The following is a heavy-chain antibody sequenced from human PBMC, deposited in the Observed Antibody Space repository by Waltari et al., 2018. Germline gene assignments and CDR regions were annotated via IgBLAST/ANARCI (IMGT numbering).Heavy chain of an antibody. CDR3: ARSGLYSSSQTQFDY. CDR1: GGSISSGSYY. CDR2: IYTSGST. V-gene: IGHV4-61*09. D-gene: IGHD6-6*01. Sequence: QVQLQESGPGLVKPSQTLSLTCTVPGGSISSGSYYWSWIRLPAGKGLEWIGYIYTSGSTNYNPSLKSRVTISVDTSKNQFSLKLSSVTAADTAVYYCARSGLYSSSQTQFDYWGQGTLVTVSS. J-gene: IGHJ4*02.